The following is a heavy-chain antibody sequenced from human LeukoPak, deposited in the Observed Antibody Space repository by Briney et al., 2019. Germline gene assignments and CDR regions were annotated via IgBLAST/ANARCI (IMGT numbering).Heavy chain of an antibody. CDR3: ARERAYYGSGRPRVFDY. Sequence: SETLSLTCAVYGGSFSGYYWSWIRQPPGKGLEWIGEINHSGSTNYNPSLKSRVTISVDTSKNQFSLKLSSVTAADTAVYYCARERAYYGSGRPRVFDYWGQGTLVTVSS. CDR1: GGSFSGYY. J-gene: IGHJ4*02. CDR2: INHSGST. D-gene: IGHD3-10*01. V-gene: IGHV4-34*01.